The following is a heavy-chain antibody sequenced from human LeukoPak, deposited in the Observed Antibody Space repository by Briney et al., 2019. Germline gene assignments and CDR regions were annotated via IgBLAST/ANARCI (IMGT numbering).Heavy chain of an antibody. CDR2: IYRDGSS. J-gene: IGHJ4*02. D-gene: IGHD6-13*01. V-gene: IGHV3-66*01. Sequence: GGSLRLSCVASGLSVSSNYMSWVRQAPGKGLEWVSVIYRDGSSYYAESVKGRFTISRDNSKNTLYIQMNSLRAEDTAVYYCARYRAAPNYFDFWGQGTLVTVSS. CDR1: GLSVSSNY. CDR3: ARYRAAPNYFDF.